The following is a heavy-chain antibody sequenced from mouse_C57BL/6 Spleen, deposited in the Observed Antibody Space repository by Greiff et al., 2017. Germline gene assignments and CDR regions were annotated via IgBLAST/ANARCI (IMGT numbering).Heavy chain of an antibody. J-gene: IGHJ4*01. CDR3: ARTITTVVANYAMDY. D-gene: IGHD1-1*01. V-gene: IGHV1-69*01. CDR1: GYTFTSYW. CDR2: IDPSDSYT. Sequence: QVQLQQSGAELVMPGASVKLSCKASGYTFTSYWMHWVKQRPGQGLEWIGEIDPSDSYTNYNQKFKGKSTLTVDKSSSTAYMQLSSLTSEDSAVYYCARTITTVVANYAMDYWGQGTSVTVSS.